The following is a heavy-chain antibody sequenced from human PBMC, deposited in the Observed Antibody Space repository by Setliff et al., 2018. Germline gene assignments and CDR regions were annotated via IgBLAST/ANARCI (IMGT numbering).Heavy chain of an antibody. CDR2: MCYSGSN. D-gene: IGHD3-22*01. V-gene: IGHV4-39*07. CDR3: ARAPRYFDPTGSYFDF. J-gene: IGHJ4*02. Sequence: SETLSLTCNVSGDSINRSGYYWGWIRQPPGKGLEWIGSMCYSGSNDYNPSLKSRVTISVDTSKNQFSLKLTSVTAADTAVYYCARAPRYFDPTGSYFDFWGQGTLVTVSS. CDR1: GDSINRSGYY.